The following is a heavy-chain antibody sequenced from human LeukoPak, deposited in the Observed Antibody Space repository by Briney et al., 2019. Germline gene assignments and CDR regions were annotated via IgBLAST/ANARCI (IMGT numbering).Heavy chain of an antibody. D-gene: IGHD3-22*01. J-gene: IGHJ3*02. CDR2: IYTSGST. CDR1: GGSISSYY. CDR3: AGHQDYDSSYLDAFDI. V-gene: IGHV4-4*07. Sequence: PSETLSLTCTVSGGSISSYYWSWIRQPAGKGLEWIGRIYTSGSTNYNPSLKSRVTMSVDTSKNQFSLKLSSVTAADTAVYYCAGHQDYDSSYLDAFDIWGQGTMVTVSS.